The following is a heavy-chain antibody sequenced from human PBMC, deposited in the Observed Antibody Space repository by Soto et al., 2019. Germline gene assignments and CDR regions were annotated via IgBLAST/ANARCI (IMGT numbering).Heavy chain of an antibody. CDR2: IYSGGST. V-gene: IGHV3-53*01. CDR3: ARGRGYWFDY. CDR1: GCTVSSNY. J-gene: IGHJ4*02. Sequence: WSLRLSCAASGCTVSSNYMSWVRQAPGKGLEWVSVIYSGGSTYYADSVKGRFTISRDNSKNTLYLQMNSLRAEDTAVYYCARGRGYWFDYWGQGTLVTVSS. D-gene: IGHD3-22*01.